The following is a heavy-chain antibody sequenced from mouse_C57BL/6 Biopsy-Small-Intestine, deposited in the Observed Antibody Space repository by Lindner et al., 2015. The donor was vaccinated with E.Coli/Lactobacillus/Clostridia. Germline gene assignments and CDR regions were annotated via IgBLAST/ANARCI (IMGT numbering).Heavy chain of an antibody. CDR3: ATHVWSSYYKDAFDI. V-gene: IGHV1-83*01. J-gene: IGHJ3*01. CDR1: GYTLTDLS. Sequence: SVKVSCKVSGYTLTDLSMHWVRQAPGKGPEWMGGFDPEDGQTIYAQKFQGRVIMAEDTSTDTVYMELSSLRSEDTAIYYCATHVWSSYYKDAFDIWGQGTMVTVSS. D-gene: IGHD2-12*01. CDR2: FDPEDGQT.